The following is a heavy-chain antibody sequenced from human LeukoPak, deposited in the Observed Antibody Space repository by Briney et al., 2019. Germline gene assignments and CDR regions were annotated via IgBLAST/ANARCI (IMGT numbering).Heavy chain of an antibody. J-gene: IGHJ4*02. CDR3: ARDMSSGWSTYSDY. D-gene: IGHD6-19*01. V-gene: IGHV4-34*01. CDR1: GGSFSGYY. Sequence: PSETLSLTCAVYGGSFSGYYWSWIRQPPGKGLEWIGEINHSGSTNYNPSLKSRVTISVDTSKNQFSLKLSSVTAADTAVYYCARDMSSGWSTYSDYWGQGTLVTGSS. CDR2: INHSGST.